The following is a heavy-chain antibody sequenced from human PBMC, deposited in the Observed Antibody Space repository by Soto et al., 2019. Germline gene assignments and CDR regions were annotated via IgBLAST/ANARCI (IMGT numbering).Heavy chain of an antibody. J-gene: IGHJ4*02. CDR3: AKGVDCSSTSCYLDY. V-gene: IGHV3-9*01. Sequence: DVQLVESGGGLVQPGRSLRLSCAASGFTFDDYAMHWVRQAPGKGPEWVSGISWNSGSIGYADSVKGRFTISRDNAKNSLYLQMNSLRAEDTALYYCAKGVDCSSTSCYLDYWGQGTLVTVSS. CDR1: GFTFDDYA. CDR2: ISWNSGSI. D-gene: IGHD2-2*01.